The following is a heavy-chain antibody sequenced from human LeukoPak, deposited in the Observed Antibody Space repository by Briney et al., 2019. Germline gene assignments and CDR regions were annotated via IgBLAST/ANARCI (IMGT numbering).Heavy chain of an antibody. D-gene: IGHD5-12*01. CDR3: ARDPRYSDFHLGSGAFDL. V-gene: IGHV1-18*01. J-gene: IGHJ3*01. CDR2: ISAYNGNT. Sequence: ASVKVSCKASGYTFTSYGISWVRQAPGQGLEWMGWISAYNGNTNYAQKLQGRATMTTDTSTSTAYMELRSLRSEDTAVYYCARDPRYSDFHLGSGAFDLWGQGTMVTVS. CDR1: GYTFTSYG.